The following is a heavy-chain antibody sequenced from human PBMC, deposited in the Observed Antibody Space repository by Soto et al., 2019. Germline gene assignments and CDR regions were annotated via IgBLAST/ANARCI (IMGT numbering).Heavy chain of an antibody. V-gene: IGHV3-48*03. J-gene: IGHJ3*02. CDR3: AKEKSVMNSGYDAFDI. CDR2: ISSSAGTI. D-gene: IGHD5-12*01. CDR1: GFAFSTYE. Sequence: GGSLRLSCAASGFAFSTYEMDWVRQAPGKGLEWVAYISSSAGTIYYTDSVRGRFTISRDNVKNLLYLEMNSLRAEDTAVYYCAKEKSVMNSGYDAFDIWGQGTMVTVSS.